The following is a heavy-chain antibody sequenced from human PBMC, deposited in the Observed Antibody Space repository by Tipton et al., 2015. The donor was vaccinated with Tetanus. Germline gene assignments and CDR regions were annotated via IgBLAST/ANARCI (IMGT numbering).Heavy chain of an antibody. D-gene: IGHD1-1*01. CDR2: IDNGGRT. J-gene: IGHJ4*02. CDR1: DGPVSSGGFY. CDR3: ARANNEFPKKGPFDS. V-gene: IGHV4-61*08. Sequence: TLSLTCSVSDGPVSSGGFYWTWIRQPPGKGLEWVGYIDNGGRTNYTPSLKSRLTISLDKAKKQFSLNLTSVTAADTAVYYCARANNEFPKKGPFDSWGQGRLVIVSS.